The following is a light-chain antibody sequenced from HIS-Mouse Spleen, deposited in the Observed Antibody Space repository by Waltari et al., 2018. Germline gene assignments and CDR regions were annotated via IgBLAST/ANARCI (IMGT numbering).Light chain of an antibody. Sequence: SYELTQPPSVSVSPGQTARITCSGDALPKKYAYSYQQKSGQAPVLVIYDDSKRPSGIPERFSGSSSGTMATLTISGAQVEDEADYYCYSTDSSGNHRVFGGGTKLTVL. CDR1: ALPKKY. V-gene: IGLV3-10*01. CDR2: DDS. CDR3: YSTDSSGNHRV. J-gene: IGLJ2*01.